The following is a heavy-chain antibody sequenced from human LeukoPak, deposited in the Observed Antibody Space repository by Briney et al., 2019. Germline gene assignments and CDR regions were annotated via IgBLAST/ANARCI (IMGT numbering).Heavy chain of an antibody. V-gene: IGHV3-23*01. J-gene: IGHJ5*02. Sequence: GGSLRLSCAASGFTFSRYAMSWVRQAPGKGLEWVSAISGRGGSTYYADSVKGRFTICRDNSKNTLYLQMNSLRAEDTAVYYCAKAGYCGGDCYSPYQTNWFDPWGQGTLVTVSS. CDR1: GFTFSRYA. CDR3: AKAGYCGGDCYSPYQTNWFDP. D-gene: IGHD2-21*02. CDR2: ISGRGGST.